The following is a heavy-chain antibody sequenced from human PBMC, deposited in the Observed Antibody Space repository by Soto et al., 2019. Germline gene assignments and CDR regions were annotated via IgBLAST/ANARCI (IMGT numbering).Heavy chain of an antibody. CDR2: ISAYNGNT. CDR1: GYTFTSYG. Sequence: ASVKVSCKASGYTFTSYGISWVRQAPGQGLEWMGWISAYNGNTNYAQKLQGRVTMTTDTSTSTAYMELRSLRSDDTAVYYCARDTPVYSYGSGSYYDYWGQGTLVTVSS. J-gene: IGHJ4*02. D-gene: IGHD3-10*01. V-gene: IGHV1-18*01. CDR3: ARDTPVYSYGSGSYYDY.